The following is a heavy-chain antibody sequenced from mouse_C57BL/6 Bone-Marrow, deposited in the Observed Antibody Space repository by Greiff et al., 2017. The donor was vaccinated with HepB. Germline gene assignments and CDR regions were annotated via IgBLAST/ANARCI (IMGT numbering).Heavy chain of an antibody. CDR2: IYPRSGNT. CDR1: GYTFTSYG. D-gene: IGHD2-4*01. J-gene: IGHJ3*01. Sequence: QVHVKQSGAELARPGASVKLSCKASGYTFTSYGISWVKQRTGQGLEWIGEIYPRSGNTYYNEKFKGKATLTADKSSSTAYMELRSLTSEDSAVYFCARSLNYDPSWFAYWGQGTLVTVSA. V-gene: IGHV1-81*01. CDR3: ARSLNYDPSWFAY.